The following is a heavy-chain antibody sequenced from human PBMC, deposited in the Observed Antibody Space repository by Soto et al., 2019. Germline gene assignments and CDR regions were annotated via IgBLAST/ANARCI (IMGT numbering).Heavy chain of an antibody. CDR3: ARGNGSGSYFSTRVYSYGMGV. J-gene: IGHJ6*02. V-gene: IGHV1-69*01. Sequence: QVQLVQSGAEVKKPGTSVKVSCKASGGTFSSYAISWVRQAPGQGLEWMGGIIPIFGTANYALKFQGRVTITADESTSHAYMELGGLRSEDTGVYYCARGNGSGSYFSTRVYSYGMGVWGQGTTVTVSS. CDR1: GGTFSSYA. CDR2: IIPIFGTA. D-gene: IGHD3-10*01.